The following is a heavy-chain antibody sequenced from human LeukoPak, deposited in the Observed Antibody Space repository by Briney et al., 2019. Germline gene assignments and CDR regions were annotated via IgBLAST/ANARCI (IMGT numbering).Heavy chain of an antibody. CDR2: INHSGST. V-gene: IGHV4-34*01. CDR3: ARLGPIYRKVPAFDY. J-gene: IGHJ4*02. D-gene: IGHD4-11*01. CDR1: GGSFSGYY. Sequence: PSETLSLTCAVYGGSFSGYYWSWIRQPPGKGLEWIGEINHSGSTNYNPSLKSRVTISVDTSKNQFSLKLSSVTAADTAVYYCARLGPIYRKVPAFDYWGQGTLVTVSS.